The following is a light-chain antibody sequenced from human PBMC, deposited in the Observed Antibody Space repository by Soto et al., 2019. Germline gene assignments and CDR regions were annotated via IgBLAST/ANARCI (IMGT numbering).Light chain of an antibody. CDR2: RNN. CDR1: SSNIGSNY. Sequence: QSVLTQPPSASETPGQRVTISCSGSSSNIGSNYVYWYQQLPGTAPKLLIYRNNQRPSGVPDRFSGSKSGTSASLAISGFRSEDEADYYCAAWDDNLSAVVFGGGTQLTVL. CDR3: AAWDDNLSAVV. J-gene: IGLJ2*01. V-gene: IGLV1-47*01.